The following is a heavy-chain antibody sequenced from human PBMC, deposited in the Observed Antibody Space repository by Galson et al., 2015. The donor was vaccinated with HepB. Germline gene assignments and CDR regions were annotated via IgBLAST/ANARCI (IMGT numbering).Heavy chain of an antibody. J-gene: IGHJ4*02. Sequence: SLRLSCAASGFSVTSHGMNWVRQAPGKGLEWVSGISATDGSTSYADSVKGRFAIYRDKSKNTLYLEMNSLRAEDTALYYCARVGEVIPPGTLPWGPKKTPVGLDSWGQGTLVTVSS. D-gene: IGHD3-16*02. V-gene: IGHV3-23*01. CDR2: ISATDGST. CDR3: ARVGEVIPPGTLPWGPKKTPVGLDS. CDR1: GFSVTSHG.